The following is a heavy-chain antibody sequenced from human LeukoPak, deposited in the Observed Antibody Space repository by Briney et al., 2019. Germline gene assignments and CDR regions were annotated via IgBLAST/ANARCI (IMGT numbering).Heavy chain of an antibody. CDR3: ARDDCSGGSCYSIYNY. J-gene: IGHJ4*02. CDR2: FDPEDGET. D-gene: IGHD2-15*01. Sequence: GASVKVSCKVSGYTLTELSMHWVRQAPGKGLEWMGGFDPEDGETIYAQKFQGRVTMTEDTSTDTAYMELSSLRSEDTAVYYCARDDCSGGSCYSIYNYWGQGTLVTVSS. V-gene: IGHV1-24*01. CDR1: GYTLTELS.